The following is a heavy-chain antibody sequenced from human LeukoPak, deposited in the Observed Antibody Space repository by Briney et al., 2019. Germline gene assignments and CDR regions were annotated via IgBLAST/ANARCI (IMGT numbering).Heavy chain of an antibody. CDR2: MNPNSGNT. V-gene: IGHV1-8*03. D-gene: IGHD1-1*01. CDR1: GYTFTSYD. J-gene: IGHJ4*02. CDR3: ARGRKHNWNGLNY. Sequence: GASVKFSCKASGYTFTSYDINWLGQATGQGLEWMGWMNPNSGNTGYAQKFQGRVTITRNTSISTAYMELSSPRSEDTAVYYCARGRKHNWNGLNYWGQGTLVTVSS.